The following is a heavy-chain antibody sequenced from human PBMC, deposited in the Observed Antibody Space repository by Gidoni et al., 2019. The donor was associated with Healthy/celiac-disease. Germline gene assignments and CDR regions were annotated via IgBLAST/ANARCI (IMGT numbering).Heavy chain of an antibody. CDR1: GFTFGDYA. CDR2: IRSKAYGGTT. Sequence: EVQLVESGGGLVQPGRSLRLSCPASGFTFGDYAMRWVRQAPGKGLEWVGFIRSKAYGGTTEYAASVKGRFTISRDDSKSIAYLQMNSLKTEDTAVYYCTREPGYDILTGYSYYFDYWGQGTLVTVSS. J-gene: IGHJ4*02. CDR3: TREPGYDILTGYSYYFDY. D-gene: IGHD3-9*01. V-gene: IGHV3-49*04.